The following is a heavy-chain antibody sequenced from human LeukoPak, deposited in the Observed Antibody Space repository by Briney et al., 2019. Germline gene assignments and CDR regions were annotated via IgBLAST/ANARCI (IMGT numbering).Heavy chain of an antibody. CDR1: GFTFSSYG. V-gene: IGHV3-30*18. D-gene: IGHD5-18*01. Sequence: PGGSLRLSCAASGFTFSSYGMNWVRQAPGKGLEWVAVISYDGSNKYYADSVKGRFTISRDNSKNTLYLQMNSLRAEDTAVYYCAKDEGYSYGHSDAFDIWGQGTMVTVSS. CDR3: AKDEGYSYGHSDAFDI. CDR2: ISYDGSNK. J-gene: IGHJ3*02.